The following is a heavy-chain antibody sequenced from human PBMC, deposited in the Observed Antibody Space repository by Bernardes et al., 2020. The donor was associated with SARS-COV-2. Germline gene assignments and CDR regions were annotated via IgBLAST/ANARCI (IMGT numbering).Heavy chain of an antibody. Sequence: SETLSLTCTVSGGSISSNYWSWIRQPPGKGLEWIGYIYYSGTTNYNPSLKSRVTISVDTSRKQFSLQLTSVTAADPGVYYCARGGGEILIWGRGTPVTVSS. CDR2: IYYSGTT. V-gene: IGHV4-59*01. J-gene: IGHJ4*02. CDR1: GGSISSNY. D-gene: IGHD1-26*01. CDR3: ARGGGEILI.